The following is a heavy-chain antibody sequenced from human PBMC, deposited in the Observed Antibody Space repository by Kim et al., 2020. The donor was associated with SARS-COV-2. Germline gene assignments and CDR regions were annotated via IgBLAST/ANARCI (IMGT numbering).Heavy chain of an antibody. CDR3: ARQALTYFDWLSPSYYYYYGMDV. J-gene: IGHJ6*02. Sequence: SETLSLTCTVSGGSISSSSYYWGWIRQPPGKGLEWIGSNYYSGSTYYNPSLKSRVTISVDTSKNQFSLKPSSVTAADTAVYYCARQALTYFDWLSPSYYYYYGMDVWGQGTTVTVSS. CDR1: GGSISSSSYY. V-gene: IGHV4-39*01. D-gene: IGHD3-9*01. CDR2: NYYSGST.